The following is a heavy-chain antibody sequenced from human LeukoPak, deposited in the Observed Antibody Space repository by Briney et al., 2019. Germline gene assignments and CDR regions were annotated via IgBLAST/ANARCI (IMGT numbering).Heavy chain of an antibody. CDR1: GYTFTGYY. CDR3: ARGRVVRGVIITGFDY. V-gene: IGHV1-2*02. J-gene: IGHJ4*02. D-gene: IGHD3-10*01. CDR2: INPNSGGT. Sequence: ASVKVSCKASGYTFTGYYMHWVRQAPGQGPEWMGWINPNSGGTNYAQKFQGRVIMSGDTSINTAYMELSRLRSDDTAVYYCARGRVVRGVIITGFDYWGQGTLVTVSS.